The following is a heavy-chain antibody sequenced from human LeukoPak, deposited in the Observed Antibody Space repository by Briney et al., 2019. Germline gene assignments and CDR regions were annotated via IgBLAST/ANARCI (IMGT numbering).Heavy chain of an antibody. CDR1: GFTFSVFG. J-gene: IGHJ4*02. Sequence: GGSLRLSCAASGFTFSVFGMNWVRQAPGKGLEWVSTISGSGGNTYYADSVKGRFTISRDNSKNTLYLQMNSLRAEDTAVYYCAKKFGVHSSSSIDQWGQGTLVTVSS. D-gene: IGHD6-6*01. CDR2: ISGSGGNT. CDR3: AKKFGVHSSSSIDQ. V-gene: IGHV3-23*01.